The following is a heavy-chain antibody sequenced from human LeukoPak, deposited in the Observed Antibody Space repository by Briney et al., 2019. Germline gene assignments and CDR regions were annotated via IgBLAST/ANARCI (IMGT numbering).Heavy chain of an antibody. J-gene: IGHJ4*02. CDR2: IYTGGGT. D-gene: IGHD1-26*01. CDR3: AREPDAGSGSYRAYFDY. Sequence: GGSLRLSCAASGFIVSSNYMSWVRQAPGKGLEWVSVIYTGGGTYYADSVKGRFTISRDNSKNTVYLQMNSLRAEDTAVYFCAREPDAGSGSYRAYFDYRGQGTLATVSS. CDR1: GFIVSSNY. V-gene: IGHV3-53*01.